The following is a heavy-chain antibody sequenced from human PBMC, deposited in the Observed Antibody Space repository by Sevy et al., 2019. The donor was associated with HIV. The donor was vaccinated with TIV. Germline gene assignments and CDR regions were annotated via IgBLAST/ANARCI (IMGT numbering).Heavy chain of an antibody. V-gene: IGHV3-21*01. CDR3: ARDRQGISVAGTAIDY. J-gene: IGHJ4*02. D-gene: IGHD6-19*01. Sequence: GGSLRLSCAASGFTFSSYSFHWVRQAPGKGLEWVSSISGLSNYIYYSDSVKGRFTISRDNAENSVYLQMNSLRAEDTAVYYCARDRQGISVAGTAIDYWGQGTLVTVSS. CDR2: ISGLSNYI. CDR1: GFTFSSYS.